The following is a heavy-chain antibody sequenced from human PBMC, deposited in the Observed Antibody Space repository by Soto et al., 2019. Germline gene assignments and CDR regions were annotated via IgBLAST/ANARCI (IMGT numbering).Heavy chain of an antibody. CDR3: FRGGYCGDGSCGDY. CDR1: GYTFPTYG. CDR2: ISVYSGDT. J-gene: IGHJ4*02. V-gene: IGHV1-18*01. Sequence: QVQLVQSGAEVKEPGASVKVSCKASGYTFPTYGISWVRQAPGQGLEWMGWISVYSGDTKYVQKFQGRVTMTTDTSTRTAYMEMRSLRSDDTAVYYCFRGGYCGDGSCGDYWGEGTLVTVSS. D-gene: IGHD2-15*01.